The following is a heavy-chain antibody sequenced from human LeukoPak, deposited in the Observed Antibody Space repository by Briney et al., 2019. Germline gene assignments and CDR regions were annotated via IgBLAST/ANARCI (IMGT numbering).Heavy chain of an antibody. Sequence: PGGSLRLSCAASGFSFSMYGMHWVRQAPGKGLEWVAFIRYDGSNKYYADSVKGRFTISRDNSKNTLYLQMNSLRAEDTAVYYCAKTRRGYYDFDYWGQGTLVTVSS. CDR3: AKTRRGYYDFDY. J-gene: IGHJ4*02. D-gene: IGHD3-22*01. V-gene: IGHV3-30*02. CDR2: IRYDGSNK. CDR1: GFSFSMYG.